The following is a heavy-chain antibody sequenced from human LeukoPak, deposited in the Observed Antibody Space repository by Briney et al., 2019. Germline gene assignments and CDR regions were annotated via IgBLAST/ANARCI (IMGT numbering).Heavy chain of an antibody. CDR1: GFTFSSNR. CDR3: ARDLGMTDGDYVSYFDY. CDR2: ISSSGSII. D-gene: IGHD4-17*01. V-gene: IGHV3-48*04. J-gene: IGHJ4*02. Sequence: GGSLRLSCAASGFTFSSNRMSWVRQAPGKGLEWVSYISSSGSIIYYADSVKGRFTISRDNAKNSLYLQMNSLRAEDTALYYCARDLGMTDGDYVSYFDYWGQGTLVTVSS.